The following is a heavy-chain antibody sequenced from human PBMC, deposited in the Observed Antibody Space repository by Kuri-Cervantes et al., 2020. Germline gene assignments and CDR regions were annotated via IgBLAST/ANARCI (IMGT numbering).Heavy chain of an antibody. Sequence: SVKVSCKVSGYTLTELSMHWVRQAPGKGLEWMGGFDPEDGETIYAQKFQGRVTMTEDTSTDTAYMELSRLRSDDTAVYYCARGPTSRGQPLGTHYYYYMDVWGKGTTVTVSS. CDR2: FDPEDGET. V-gene: IGHV1-24*01. CDR1: GYTLTELS. J-gene: IGHJ6*03. D-gene: IGHD3-10*01. CDR3: ARGPTSRGQPLGTHYYYYMDV.